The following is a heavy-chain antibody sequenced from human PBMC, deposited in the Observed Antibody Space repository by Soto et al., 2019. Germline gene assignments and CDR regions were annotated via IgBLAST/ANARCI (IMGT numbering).Heavy chain of an antibody. CDR2: VSYSGST. CDR1: GGSVSSGGYY. J-gene: IGHJ4*02. V-gene: IGHV4-31*03. CDR3: ARDNYGSGSSFDF. D-gene: IGHD3-10*01. Sequence: QVQLQESGPGLVKPSQTLSLTCSVSGGSVSSGGYYWSWIRQHPGKGLEWIGYVSYSGSTYYNPSLKSRPTILVETSKNQFSLKLSSVTAADTAVYYCARDNYGSGSSFDFWGQGTLVTVSS.